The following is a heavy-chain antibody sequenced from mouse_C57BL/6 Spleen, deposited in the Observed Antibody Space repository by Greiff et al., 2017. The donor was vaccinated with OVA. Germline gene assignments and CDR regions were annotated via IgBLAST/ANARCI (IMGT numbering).Heavy chain of an antibody. CDR2: ISLKSDNFAT. D-gene: IGHD2-3*01. CDR1: GFTFSNYW. J-gene: IGHJ2*01. V-gene: IGHV6-3*01. CDR3: AGEGDGYIDY. Sequence: EVQVVEPGGGLVQPGGSMKLSCVASGFTFSNYWMTWVRQSPEKGLEWVAQISLKSDNFATHYAESLKARFTISRDDSNRSVYLQMNNLRAEDAGIYYSAGEGDGYIDYWGQGTTLTVAA.